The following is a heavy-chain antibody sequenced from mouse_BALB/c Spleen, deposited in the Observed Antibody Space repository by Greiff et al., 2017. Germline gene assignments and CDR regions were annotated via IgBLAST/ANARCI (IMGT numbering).Heavy chain of an antibody. D-gene: IGHD2-1*01. J-gene: IGHJ4*01. CDR2: IWAGGST. V-gene: IGHV2-9*02. CDR3: ARGGNLYAMDY. CDR1: GFSLTSYG. Sequence: QVQLKESGPGLVAPSQSLSITCTVSGFSLTSYGVHWVRQPPGKGLEWLGVIWAGGSTNCNSALMSRLSISKDNSKSQVFLKMNSLQTDDTAMYYCARGGNLYAMDYWGQGTSVTVSS.